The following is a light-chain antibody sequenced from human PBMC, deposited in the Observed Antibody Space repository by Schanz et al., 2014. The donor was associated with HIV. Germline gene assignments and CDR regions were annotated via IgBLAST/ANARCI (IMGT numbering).Light chain of an antibody. CDR1: QGIGNS. Sequence: DIQMTQSPSAMSASVGDRVTITCRANQGIGNSLAWFQQKPGKAPKLLIFTASSLQGGVPSRFSGGGSGTDFTLTISSLQPEDFATYYCQQSYSLPRTFGQGTKVEFK. CDR3: QQSYSLPRT. CDR2: TAS. J-gene: IGKJ1*01. V-gene: IGKV1-39*01.